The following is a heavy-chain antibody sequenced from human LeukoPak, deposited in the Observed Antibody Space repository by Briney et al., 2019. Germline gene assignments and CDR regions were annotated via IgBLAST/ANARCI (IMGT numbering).Heavy chain of an antibody. CDR3: ARQHGSYRRELDY. Sequence: PSETLSLTCTVSGGSISSYYWSWIRQPPGKGLEWIGYIYYSGSTNYNPSLKSRVTISVDTSKNQFSLKLSSVTAADTAVYYCARQHGSYRRELDYWAQETLVSVS. J-gene: IGHJ4*02. CDR1: GGSISSYY. V-gene: IGHV4-59*01. D-gene: IGHD1-26*01. CDR2: IYYSGST.